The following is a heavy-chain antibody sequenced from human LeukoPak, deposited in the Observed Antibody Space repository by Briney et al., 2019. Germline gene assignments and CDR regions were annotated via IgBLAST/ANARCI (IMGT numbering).Heavy chain of an antibody. Sequence: SVKVSCKASGGSFSSDAISWVRQAPGQGLEWMGRIIPIYDLADYAQNFQGRVTIAADKSTSTAYMELSSLRSEDTAVYYCAKESEDSGSYSPDYWGLGTLVTVSS. J-gene: IGHJ4*02. V-gene: IGHV1-69*04. CDR2: IIPIYDLA. D-gene: IGHD3-10*01. CDR1: GGSFSSDA. CDR3: AKESEDSGSYSPDY.